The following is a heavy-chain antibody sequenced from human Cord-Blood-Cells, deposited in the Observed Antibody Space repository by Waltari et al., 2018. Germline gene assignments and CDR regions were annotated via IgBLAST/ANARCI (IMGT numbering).Heavy chain of an antibody. J-gene: IGHJ3*02. V-gene: IGHV3-53*01. CDR1: GFTVSSTY. Sequence: EVQLVESGGGLIQPGGSLRLSCAASGFTVSSTYMSWVRQAPGKGRGWVSVIYSGGSTYYADSVKCRFTISRENSKNTLYLQMNSLRAEDTAVYYWARDWENDAFDIWGQGTMVTVSS. CDR3: ARDWENDAFDI. CDR2: IYSGGST. D-gene: IGHD1-26*01.